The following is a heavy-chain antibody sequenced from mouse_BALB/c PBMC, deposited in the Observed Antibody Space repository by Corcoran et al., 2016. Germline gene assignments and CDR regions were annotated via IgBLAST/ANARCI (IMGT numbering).Heavy chain of an antibody. J-gene: IGHJ3*01. CDR3: AITTVVATFAY. Sequence: QIQLVQSGPELKKPGETVKISCKASGYTFTNYGMNWVKQAPGKGLKWKGRINTYTGEPTYADDFKGRFAFSLETSASTAYLQINNLKNEDTATYFCAITTVVATFAYWGQGTLVTVSA. V-gene: IGHV9-3-1*01. D-gene: IGHD1-1*01. CDR1: GYTFTNYG. CDR2: INTYTGEP.